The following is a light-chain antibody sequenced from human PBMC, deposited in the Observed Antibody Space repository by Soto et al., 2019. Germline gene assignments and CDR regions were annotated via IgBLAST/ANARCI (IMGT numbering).Light chain of an antibody. Sequence: QSALTQPASVSGSPGQSITISCTGTSSDVGSYNLVSWYQQHPDKAPKLLIYEVSKWPSGVSSRFSASKSGNTASLTISGLQSEDEADYYCCSYAGSSTWVFGGGTELTVL. CDR1: SSDVGSYNL. CDR3: CSYAGSSTWV. J-gene: IGLJ3*02. V-gene: IGLV2-23*02. CDR2: EVS.